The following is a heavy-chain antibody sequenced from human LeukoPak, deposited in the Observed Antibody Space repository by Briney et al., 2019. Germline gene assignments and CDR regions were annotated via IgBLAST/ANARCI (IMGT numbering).Heavy chain of an antibody. V-gene: IGHV3-7*01. CDR3: ARVGDSGYGGPFDY. J-gene: IGHJ4*02. CDR2: IKQAGSEK. CDR1: GFTFSSYW. Sequence: GGSLRLSCAATGFTFSSYWMSWVRQAPGKGLEWVANIKQAGSEKYYVDSVKGRFTISRDNAKNSLYLQMNSLRAEDTAVYYCARVGDSGYGGPFDYWGQGTLVTVSS. D-gene: IGHD5-12*01.